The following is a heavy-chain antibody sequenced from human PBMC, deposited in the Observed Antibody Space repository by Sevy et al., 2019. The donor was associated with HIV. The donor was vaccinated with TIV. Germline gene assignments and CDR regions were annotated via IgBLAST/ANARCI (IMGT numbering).Heavy chain of an antibody. J-gene: IGHJ6*02. Sequence: GGSLRLSCAASGFTFKSYWMTWVRQAPGKGLEWVANINQDGSEKYYSDSLKGRFCISRDNSKNSVHLQINTLRAEDTAVYYCAREGSAYDSYYYHYAMDVWGQRTTVTVSS. CDR3: AREGSAYDSYYYHYAMDV. CDR2: INQDGSEK. CDR1: GFTFKSYW. V-gene: IGHV3-7*01. D-gene: IGHD5-12*01.